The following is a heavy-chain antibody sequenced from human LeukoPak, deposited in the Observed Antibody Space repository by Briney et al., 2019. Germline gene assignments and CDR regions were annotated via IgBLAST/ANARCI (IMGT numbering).Heavy chain of an antibody. J-gene: IGHJ4*02. CDR3: ARSINLNTYGSGSYYNN. D-gene: IGHD3-10*01. CDR1: GASFSSYY. V-gene: IGHV4-59*08. CDR2: IYYSGST. Sequence: PSETLSLTCSVSGASFSSYYWSWIRQPPGKGLEWIGSIYYSGSTNYNPSLKSRVTISVDTSKNQFSLKLSSVTAADTAVYYCARSINLNTYGSGSYYNNWGQGILVTVSS.